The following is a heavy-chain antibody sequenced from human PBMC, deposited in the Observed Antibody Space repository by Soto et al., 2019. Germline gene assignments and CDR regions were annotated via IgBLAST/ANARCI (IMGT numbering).Heavy chain of an antibody. CDR2: ISGSGGST. V-gene: IGHV3-23*01. Sequence: GESLKISCAASGFTFSSYAMSWVRQAPGKGLEWVSAISGSGGSTYYADSVKGRFTISRDNSKNTLYLQMNSLRAEDTAVYYCAKDPPPNDMLLDYWGQGTLVTVSS. CDR3: AKDPPPNDMLLDY. J-gene: IGHJ4*02. CDR1: GFTFSSYA. D-gene: IGHD3-9*01.